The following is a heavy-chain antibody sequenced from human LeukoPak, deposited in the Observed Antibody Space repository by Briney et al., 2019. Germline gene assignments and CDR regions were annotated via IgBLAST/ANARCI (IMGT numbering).Heavy chain of an antibody. CDR1: GFTFDDYA. CDR2: ISWNSGSI. CDR3: AKSDRDSSGYYGVPDY. J-gene: IGHJ4*02. V-gene: IGHV3-9*01. Sequence: PGGSLRLSCAASGFTFDDYAMHWVRQASGKGLEWVSGISWNSGSIGYADSVKGRFTISRDNAKNSLYLQMNSLRAEDTALYYCAKSDRDSSGYYGVPDYWGQGTLVTVSS. D-gene: IGHD3-22*01.